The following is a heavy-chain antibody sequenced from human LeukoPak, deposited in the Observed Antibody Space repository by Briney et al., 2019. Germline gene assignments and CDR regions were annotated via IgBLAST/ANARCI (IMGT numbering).Heavy chain of an antibody. D-gene: IGHD2-21*01. CDR1: GGSISSGGYY. Sequence: EASETLSLTCTVSGGSISSGGYYWSWIRQHPGKGLEWIGYIYYSGSTYYNPSLKSRVTISVDTSKNQFSLKLSSVTAADTAVYYCARGDTSLDAFDIWGQGTMVTVSS. CDR2: IYYSGST. J-gene: IGHJ3*02. CDR3: ARGDTSLDAFDI. V-gene: IGHV4-31*03.